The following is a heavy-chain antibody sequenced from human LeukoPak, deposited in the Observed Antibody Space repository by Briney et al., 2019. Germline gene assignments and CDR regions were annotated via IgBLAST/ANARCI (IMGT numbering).Heavy chain of an antibody. Sequence: SETLSLTCTVSGGSISSSSYYWGWIRQPPGKGLEWIGSIYYSGSTYYNPSLKSRVTISVDTSKNQFSLKLSSVTAADTAVYYCADSSGYYCAAFDYWGQGTLVTVSS. D-gene: IGHD3-22*01. CDR1: GGSISSSSYY. CDR2: IYYSGST. J-gene: IGHJ4*02. V-gene: IGHV4-39*01. CDR3: ADSSGYYCAAFDY.